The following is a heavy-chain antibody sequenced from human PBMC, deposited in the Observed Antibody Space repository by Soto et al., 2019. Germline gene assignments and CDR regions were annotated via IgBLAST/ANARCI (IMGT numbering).Heavy chain of an antibody. CDR3: ARVSFPVTEYYFDY. CDR2: ISYDGSNK. V-gene: IGHV3-30-3*01. J-gene: IGHJ4*02. CDR1: GFTFSSYA. Sequence: GGSLRLSCAASGFTFSSYAMHWVRQAPGKGLEWVAVISYDGSNKYYADSVKGRFTISRDNSKNTLYLQMNSLRAEDTAVYYCARVSFPVTEYYFDYWGQGTLVTVS. D-gene: IGHD2-21*02.